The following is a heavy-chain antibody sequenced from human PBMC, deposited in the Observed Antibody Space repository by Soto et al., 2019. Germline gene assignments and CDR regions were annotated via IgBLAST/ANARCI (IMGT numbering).Heavy chain of an antibody. CDR3: ARERLYYYDSSGYGYYYYGMDV. J-gene: IGHJ6*02. V-gene: IGHV3-30-3*01. D-gene: IGHD3-22*01. CDR1: GFTFSSYA. CDR2: ISYDGSNK. Sequence: GGSLRLSCAASGFTFSSYAMHWVRQAPGKGLEWVAVISYDGSNKYYADSVKGRFTISRDNSKNTLYLQMNSLRAEDTAVYYCARERLYYYDSSGYGYYYYGMDVWGQGTTVTVSS.